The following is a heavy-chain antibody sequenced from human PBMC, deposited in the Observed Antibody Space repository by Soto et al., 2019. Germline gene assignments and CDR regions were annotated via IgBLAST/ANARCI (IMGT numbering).Heavy chain of an antibody. CDR1: GYTFTGYY. Sequence: GASVKVSCKASGYTFTGYYIHWVRQAPGRGLEWMGWINPNSGGTNYAQKFQGRVTMTRDTSISTAYMELSRLRSDDTAVYYCARHSSSSWGHYWGQGTLVTVSS. J-gene: IGHJ4*02. D-gene: IGHD6-6*01. CDR2: INPNSGGT. CDR3: ARHSSSSWGHY. V-gene: IGHV1-2*02.